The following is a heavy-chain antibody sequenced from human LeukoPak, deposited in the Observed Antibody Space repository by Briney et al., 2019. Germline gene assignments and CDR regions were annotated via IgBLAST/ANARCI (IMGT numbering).Heavy chain of an antibody. CDR3: ARDPPLWAPSGSWIDY. CDR2: IYSGGST. J-gene: IGHJ4*02. CDR1: GFTVSSNH. Sequence: GGSLRLSCAASGFTVSSNHMSWVRQAPGKGLEWVSVIYSGGSTYYADSVKGRFTISRDNSKNTLYLQMNSLRAEDTAVYYCARDPPLWAPSGSWIDYWGQGTLVTVSS. D-gene: IGHD6-13*01. V-gene: IGHV3-66*02.